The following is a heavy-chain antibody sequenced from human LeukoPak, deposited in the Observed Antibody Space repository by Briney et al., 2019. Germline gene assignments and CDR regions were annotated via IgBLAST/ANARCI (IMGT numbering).Heavy chain of an antibody. Sequence: SETLSLTCTVSGGSISSGSYYWSWIRQPAGKGLEWIGRIYTSGSTNYNPSLKSRVTISVDTSKNQFSLKLSSVTAADTAVYCCARQEYQLLDAFDIWGQGTMVTVSS. CDR2: IYTSGST. V-gene: IGHV4-61*02. CDR1: GGSISSGSYY. D-gene: IGHD2-2*01. CDR3: ARQEYQLLDAFDI. J-gene: IGHJ3*02.